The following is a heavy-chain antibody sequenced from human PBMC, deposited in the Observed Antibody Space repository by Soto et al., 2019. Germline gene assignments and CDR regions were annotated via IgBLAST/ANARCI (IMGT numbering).Heavy chain of an antibody. D-gene: IGHD3-16*02. V-gene: IGHV4-34*01. CDR3: ARGYYDYVWGSYRYTPHFDY. Sequence: TSETLSLTCAVYGGSFSGYYWSWIRQPPGKGLEWIGEINHSGSTNYNPSLKSRVTISVDTSKNQFSLKLSSVTAADTAVYYCARGYYDYVWGSYRYTPHFDYWGQGTLVTVSS. J-gene: IGHJ4*02. CDR2: INHSGST. CDR1: GGSFSGYY.